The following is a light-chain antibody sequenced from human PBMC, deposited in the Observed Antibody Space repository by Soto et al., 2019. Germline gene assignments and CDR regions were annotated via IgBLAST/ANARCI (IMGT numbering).Light chain of an antibody. Sequence: DIQMTQSPSALSASVGDRVTITCRASQSITNYLNWYQQKPGKAPNLLIYAASSLQSGVPSRFAGSGSGTHFTLTISTLQPEDVGTYFCQQSLSTPIYSFGQGTKVEIK. CDR1: QSITNY. CDR2: AAS. CDR3: QQSLSTPIYS. V-gene: IGKV1-39*01. J-gene: IGKJ2*03.